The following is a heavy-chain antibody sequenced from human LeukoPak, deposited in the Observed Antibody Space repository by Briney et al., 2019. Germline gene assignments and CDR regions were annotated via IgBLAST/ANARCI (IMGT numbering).Heavy chain of an antibody. Sequence: ASVKVSCKASGYTFTSYGISWVRQAPGQGLEWMGWISAYNGNTNYAQKLQGRVTMTTDTSTSTAYMELRSLRSDDTAVYYCARAAYCGGDCYPHDDYWGQGTLVTVSS. CDR1: GYTFTSYG. J-gene: IGHJ4*02. CDR3: ARAAYCGGDCYPHDDY. D-gene: IGHD2-21*02. V-gene: IGHV1-18*01. CDR2: ISAYNGNT.